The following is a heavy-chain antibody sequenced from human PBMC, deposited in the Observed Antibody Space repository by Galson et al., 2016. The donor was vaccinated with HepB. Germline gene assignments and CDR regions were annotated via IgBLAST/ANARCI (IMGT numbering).Heavy chain of an antibody. CDR3: ARVVWDGDFGEYSQL. V-gene: IGHV4-34*01. CDR2: INHSGST. Sequence: SETLSLTCAVYGGSFSDFYWSWIRQPPGKGLEWIGEINHSGSTHHNPSLKGRVAISVDTSKNQFSLNLNSVTAADTAIYYCARVVWDGDFGEYSQLWGRGTLVTVSS. CDR1: GGSFSDFY. J-gene: IGHJ1*01. D-gene: IGHD4-17*01.